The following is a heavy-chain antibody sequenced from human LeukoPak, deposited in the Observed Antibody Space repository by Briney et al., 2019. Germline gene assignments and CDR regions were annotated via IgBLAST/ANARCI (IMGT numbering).Heavy chain of an antibody. D-gene: IGHD3-22*01. CDR3: ASSQFSYYHDSSGPGAFDI. J-gene: IGHJ3*02. CDR1: GYTFTSYG. Sequence: SVKVSCKASGYTFTSYGISWVRQSPGQGLEWMGRIVPILGIANYAQKFQGRVTITADKSTSTAYMELSSLRSEDTAVYYCASSQFSYYHDSSGPGAFDIWGQGTMVTVSS. CDR2: IVPILGIA. V-gene: IGHV1-69*04.